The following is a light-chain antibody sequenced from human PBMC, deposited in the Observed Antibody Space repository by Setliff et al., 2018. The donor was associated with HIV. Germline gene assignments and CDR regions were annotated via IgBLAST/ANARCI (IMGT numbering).Light chain of an antibody. J-gene: IGLJ1*01. CDR3: SSYTTTYNYV. CDR2: DVS. V-gene: IGLV2-14*01. Sequence: QPALTQPASVSGSPGQSITISCTGSSSDVGTYNLVSWYQQHPGKAPKLMIYDVSNRASGVSNRFSGSKSGNTASLTISGLQAEDEADYYCSSYTTTYNYVVGTGTKV. CDR1: SSDVGTYNL.